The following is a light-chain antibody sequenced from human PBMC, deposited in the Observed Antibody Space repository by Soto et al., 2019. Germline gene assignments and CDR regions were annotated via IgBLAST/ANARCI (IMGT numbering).Light chain of an antibody. J-gene: IGKJ5*01. V-gene: IGKV3-15*01. CDR1: QRVYSN. Sequence: EILMTQSPDTLSVSPGESATLSCRASQRVYSNLAWYQQRPGQAPRLLIYGASTRATGIPARFSGSGSGTEFTLTISSLQSEDFAVYYCQQYNNWPLTFGQGTRLEIK. CDR2: GAS. CDR3: QQYNNWPLT.